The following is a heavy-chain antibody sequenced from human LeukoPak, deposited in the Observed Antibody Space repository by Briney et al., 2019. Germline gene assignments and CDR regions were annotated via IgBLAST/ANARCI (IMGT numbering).Heavy chain of an antibody. CDR3: ARVDNLYYYDSSGYKGAFDI. CDR2: ISAYNGNT. J-gene: IGHJ3*02. CDR1: GYTFTSYG. Sequence: ASVKVSCKASGYTFTSYGISWVRPAPGQGLEWMGWISAYNGNTNYAQKLQGRVTMTTDTSTSTAYMELRSLRSDDTAVYYCARVDNLYYYDSSGYKGAFDIWGQGTMVTVSS. V-gene: IGHV1-18*01. D-gene: IGHD3-22*01.